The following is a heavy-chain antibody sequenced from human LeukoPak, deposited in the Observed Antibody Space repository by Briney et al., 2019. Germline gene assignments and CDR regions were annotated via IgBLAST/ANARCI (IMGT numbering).Heavy chain of an antibody. CDR3: ARIAARHDAFDI. V-gene: IGHV3-21*01. D-gene: IGHD6-6*01. CDR1: GFTFSSYS. J-gene: IGHJ3*02. Sequence: GGSLRLSCAASGFTFSSYSMNWVRQAPGKGLEWVSSISSSSSYIYYADSVKGRFPISRDNAKNSLYLQMNSLRAEDTAVYYCARIAARHDAFDIWGQGTMVTVSS. CDR2: ISSSSSYI.